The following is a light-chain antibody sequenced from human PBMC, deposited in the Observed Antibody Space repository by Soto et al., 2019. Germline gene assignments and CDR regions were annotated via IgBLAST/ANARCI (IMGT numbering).Light chain of an antibody. Sequence: QSVLTQPPSASGTPGQWVTISCSGSSSNIGSNYVYWYQQLPGTAPKLLIYRNNQRPSGVPDRFSGSKSGTSASLAISGLRSEDEADYYCAAWDDSLRVVFGGGTKLTVL. CDR1: SSNIGSNY. V-gene: IGLV1-47*01. CDR3: AAWDDSLRVV. CDR2: RNN. J-gene: IGLJ2*01.